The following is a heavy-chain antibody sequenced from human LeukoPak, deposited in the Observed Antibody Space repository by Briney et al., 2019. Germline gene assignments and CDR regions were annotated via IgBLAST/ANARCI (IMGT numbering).Heavy chain of an antibody. V-gene: IGHV4-59*01. CDR2: IYYSGST. D-gene: IGHD3-9*01. CDR3: AREASSGYYDILTGYYAHAYFDY. Sequence: SETLSLTCTVSGGSISSYYWSWIRKPPGKGLEWIGYIYYSGSTNYNPSLKSRVTISVDTSKNQFSLKLSSVTAADTAVYYCAREASSGYYDILTGYYAHAYFDYWGQGTLVTVSS. CDR1: GGSISSYY. J-gene: IGHJ4*02.